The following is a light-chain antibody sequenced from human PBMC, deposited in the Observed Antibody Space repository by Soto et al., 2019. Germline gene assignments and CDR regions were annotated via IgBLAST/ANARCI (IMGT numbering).Light chain of an antibody. J-gene: IGLJ3*02. V-gene: IGLV2-11*01. CDR3: CSYAGTSWV. CDR2: DVT. CDR1: SSDVCYYNY. Sequence: QSALTQPRSVSGSPGQSVTISCTGTSSDVCYYNYVSWYQQHPGKAPKLMIYDVTKRPSGVPDRFSGSKSGNTASLTISGLQAEDEADYYCCSYAGTSWVFGGGTKRTFL.